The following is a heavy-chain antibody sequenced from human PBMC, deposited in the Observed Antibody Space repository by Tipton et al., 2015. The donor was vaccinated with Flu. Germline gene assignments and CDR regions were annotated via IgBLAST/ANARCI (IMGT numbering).Heavy chain of an antibody. V-gene: IGHV3-48*03. J-gene: IGHJ2*01. CDR1: GFTFSSYE. CDR2: ISSSGSTI. D-gene: IGHD2-15*01. Sequence: SLRLSCAASGFTFSSYEMNWVRQAPGKGLEWVSYISSSGSTIYYADSVKGRFTISRDNAKNSLYLQMNSLRAEDTAVYYCARDDIVVVVAATPTYFDLWGRGTLVTVSS. CDR3: ARDDIVVVVAATPTYFDL.